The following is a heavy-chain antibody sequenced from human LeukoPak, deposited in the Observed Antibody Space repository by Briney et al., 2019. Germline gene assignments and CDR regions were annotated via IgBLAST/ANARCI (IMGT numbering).Heavy chain of an antibody. J-gene: IGHJ6*03. CDR3: RVAARNYYYYYMDV. CDR1: GGSFGGYY. CDR2: INHSGST. D-gene: IGHD6-6*01. Sequence: SETLSLTCAVYGGSFGGYYWSWIRQPPGKGLEWIGEINHSGSTNYNPSLKSRVTISVDTSKNQFSLKLSSVTAADTAVYYCRVAARNYYYYYMDVWGKGTTVTVSS. V-gene: IGHV4-34*01.